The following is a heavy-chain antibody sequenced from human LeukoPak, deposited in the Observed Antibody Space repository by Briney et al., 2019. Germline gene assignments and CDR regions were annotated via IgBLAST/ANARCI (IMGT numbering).Heavy chain of an antibody. CDR2: ISGSGGST. J-gene: IGHJ6*03. V-gene: IGHV3-23*01. CDR1: GFTFSSYA. D-gene: IGHD1-26*01. CDR3: ARGSGSRNYYYYYMDV. Sequence: PGGSLRLSCAASGFTFSSYAMIWVRQAPGKGLEWVSAISGSGGSTYYADSVKGRFTISRDNSKNTLYLQMNSLRAEDTAVYYCARGSGSRNYYYYYMDVWGKGTTVTVSS.